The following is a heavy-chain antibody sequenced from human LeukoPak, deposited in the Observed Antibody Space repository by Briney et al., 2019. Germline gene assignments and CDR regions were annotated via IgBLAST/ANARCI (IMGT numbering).Heavy chain of an antibody. V-gene: IGHV4-59*01. CDR1: GGSINGNY. CDR3: ARVFRGAVTANWFDI. Sequence: SETLSLSCTVSGGSINGNYWTWIRQPPGKGLEWIGFMHDDGRTNYNPSLTSRVSLSIDKSTNEFSLNLRSVTAADTAVYYCARVFRGAVTANWFDIWGQGTPVTVSA. CDR2: MHDDGRT. D-gene: IGHD2-21*02. J-gene: IGHJ5*02.